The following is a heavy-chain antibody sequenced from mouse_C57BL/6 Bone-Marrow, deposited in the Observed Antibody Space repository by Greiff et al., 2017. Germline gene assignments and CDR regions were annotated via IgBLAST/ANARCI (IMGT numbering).Heavy chain of an antibody. CDR1: GYTFTSYG. J-gene: IGHJ4*01. Sequence: VQLQEPGAELARPGASVKLSCKASGYTFTSYGISWVKQRTGQGLEWIGEIYPRRGNTYYNEKFKGKATLTADKASSTAYMGLRSVTADDVSVYFCARFGSYDAMDYWGQGTSVTVSS. CDR3: ARFGSYDAMDY. V-gene: IGHV1-81*01. CDR2: IYPRRGNT.